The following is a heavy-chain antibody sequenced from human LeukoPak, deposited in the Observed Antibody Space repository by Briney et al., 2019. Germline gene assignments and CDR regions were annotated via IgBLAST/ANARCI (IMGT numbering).Heavy chain of an antibody. Sequence: ASETLSLTCAVYGGSFSGYYWSWIRQPPGKGLEWIGEINHSGSTNYNPSLKSRVTISVDTSKNQFSLKLSSVTAADTAVCYCARGVPYSSGRSAWDYYYYMDVWGKGTTVTVSS. CDR1: GGSFSGYY. CDR3: ARGVPYSSGRSAWDYYYYMDV. J-gene: IGHJ6*03. D-gene: IGHD6-19*01. CDR2: INHSGST. V-gene: IGHV4-34*01.